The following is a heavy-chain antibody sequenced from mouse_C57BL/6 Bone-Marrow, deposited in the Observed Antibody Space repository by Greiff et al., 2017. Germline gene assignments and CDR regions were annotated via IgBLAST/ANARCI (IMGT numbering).Heavy chain of an antibody. V-gene: IGHV1-62-2*01. D-gene: IGHD3-2*02. Sequence: QVQLQQSGAELVKPGASVKLSCKASGYTFTEYTIHWVKQRSGQGLEWIGWFYPGSGSIKYNEKFKDKATLTADKSSSTVYMELSRLTSEDSAVYFCARHEYPSTAQATAWFAYWGQGTLVTVSA. J-gene: IGHJ3*01. CDR3: ARHEYPSTAQATAWFAY. CDR1: GYTFTEYT. CDR2: FYPGSGSI.